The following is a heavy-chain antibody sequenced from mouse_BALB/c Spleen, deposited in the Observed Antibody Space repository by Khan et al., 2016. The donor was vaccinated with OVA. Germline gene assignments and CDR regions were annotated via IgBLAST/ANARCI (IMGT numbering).Heavy chain of an antibody. CDR2: IWAGGST. CDR1: GFSLTSYG. Sequence: QMQLEESGPGLVAPSQSLSITCTVSGFSLTSYGVHWVRQPPGKGLEWLGVIWAGGSTNYNSALMSRLSISKDNSKSQVFLKMNSLQTDDTVMYYCARSAIWGQGTTLTVSS. J-gene: IGHJ2*01. V-gene: IGHV2-9*02. D-gene: IGHD2-12*01. CDR3: ARSAI.